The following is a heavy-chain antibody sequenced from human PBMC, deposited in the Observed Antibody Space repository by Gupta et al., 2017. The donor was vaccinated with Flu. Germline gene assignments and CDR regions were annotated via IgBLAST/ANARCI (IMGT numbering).Heavy chain of an antibody. CDR3: AGGGYTYGYDL. CDR1: GFTFSGYW. CDR2: INEGGSDK. Sequence: EVQLVESGGGLVQPGGSLRLSCAASGFTFSGYWMSWVRQAPGKGLEWVANINEGGSDKYYLDSVKRRCTISRDNANNLRYLHMNSLSADDTARYFCAGGGYTYGYDLWGQGTLGTVA. J-gene: IGHJ4*02. D-gene: IGHD5-18*01. V-gene: IGHV3-7*01.